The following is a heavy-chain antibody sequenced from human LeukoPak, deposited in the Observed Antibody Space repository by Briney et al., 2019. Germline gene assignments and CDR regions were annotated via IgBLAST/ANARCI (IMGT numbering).Heavy chain of an antibody. CDR2: IIPIFGTA. CDR3: ASRRGDILTGYYGDYYYYMDV. Sequence: SVKVSCKASGGTFSSYAISRVRQAPGQGLEWMGGIIPIFGTANYAQKFQGRVTITADESTSTAYMELSSLRSEDTAVYYCASRRGDILTGYYGDYYYYMDVWGKGTTVTVSS. V-gene: IGHV1-69*13. J-gene: IGHJ6*03. D-gene: IGHD3-9*01. CDR1: GGTFSSYA.